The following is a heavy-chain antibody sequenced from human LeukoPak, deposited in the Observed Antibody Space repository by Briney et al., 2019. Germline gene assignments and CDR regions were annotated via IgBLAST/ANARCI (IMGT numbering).Heavy chain of an antibody. J-gene: IGHJ4*02. Sequence: PSETLSLTCAVYGGSFSGYYWSWIRQPPGKGLEWIGEINHSRSTNYNPSLKSRVTISVDTSKNQFSLKLSSVTAADTAVYYCAREERKTLERITIFGVVISSTYYFDYWGQGTLVTVSS. V-gene: IGHV4-34*01. D-gene: IGHD3-3*01. CDR1: GGSFSGYY. CDR2: INHSRST. CDR3: AREERKTLERITIFGVVISSTYYFDY.